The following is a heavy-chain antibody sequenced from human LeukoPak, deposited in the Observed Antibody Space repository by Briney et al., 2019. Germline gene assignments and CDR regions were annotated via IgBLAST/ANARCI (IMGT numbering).Heavy chain of an antibody. CDR1: GGSVSSGSYY. Sequence: SETLSLTCTVSGGSVSSGSYYRSWIRQPPGKGLEWIGYIYYSGSTNYNPSLKSRVTISVDTSKNQFSLKLSSVTAADTAVYYCAREDCSSTSCYGFDYWGQGTLVTVSS. CDR2: IYYSGST. V-gene: IGHV4-61*01. D-gene: IGHD2-2*01. J-gene: IGHJ4*02. CDR3: AREDCSSTSCYGFDY.